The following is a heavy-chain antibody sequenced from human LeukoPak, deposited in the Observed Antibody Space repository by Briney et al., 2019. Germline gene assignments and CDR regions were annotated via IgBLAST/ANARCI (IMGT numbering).Heavy chain of an antibody. J-gene: IGHJ5*02. CDR1: GGSISSGGYF. Sequence: SETLSLTCTVSGGSISSGGYFWSWIRQHPGKGLEWIGYIYYSGSTYYNPSLKSRVTISVDTSKNQFSLKLSSVTAADTAVYYCARNSPYGGEGFDPWGQGTLVTVSS. CDR3: ARNSPYGGEGFDP. V-gene: IGHV4-31*03. D-gene: IGHD4-23*01. CDR2: IYYSGST.